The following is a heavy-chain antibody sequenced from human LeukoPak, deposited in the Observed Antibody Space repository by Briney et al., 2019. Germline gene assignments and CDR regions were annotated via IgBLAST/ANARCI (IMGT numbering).Heavy chain of an antibody. Sequence: SQTLSLTCTVSGGSISSGSYYWRWIRQPAGKGLEWIGRIYTSGSTNYNPSLKSRVTISVDTSKSQFSLKLSSVTAADTAVYYCARDPGAATGGPYYFDYWGQGTLVTVSS. CDR1: GGSISSGSYY. CDR2: IYTSGST. D-gene: IGHD2-15*01. J-gene: IGHJ4*02. V-gene: IGHV4-61*02. CDR3: ARDPGAATGGPYYFDY.